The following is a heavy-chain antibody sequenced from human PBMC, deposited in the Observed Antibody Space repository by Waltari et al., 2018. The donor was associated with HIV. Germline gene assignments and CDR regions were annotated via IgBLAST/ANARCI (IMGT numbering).Heavy chain of an antibody. CDR1: GFTFSSHW. D-gene: IGHD2-21*02. Sequence: EVQLVESGGGLVQPGGSLRLSCAASGFTFSSHWMIWVRQAPGKGLEWVANIKQDESEKYYVDSVKGRFTISRDNAKNSLYLQMNSLRAEDTAVYYCVRDSRVTPYWGQGTLVTVSS. CDR2: IKQDESEK. V-gene: IGHV3-7*01. CDR3: VRDSRVTPY. J-gene: IGHJ4*02.